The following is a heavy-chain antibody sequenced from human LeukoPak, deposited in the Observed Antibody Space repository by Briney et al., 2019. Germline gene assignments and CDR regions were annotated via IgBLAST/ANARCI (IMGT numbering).Heavy chain of an antibody. CDR1: GGTFSSYA. CDR3: ASLILGSNYYFDY. D-gene: IGHD3-10*01. V-gene: IGHV1-69*05. CDR2: IIPIFGTA. Sequence: ASVKVSCKASGGTFSSYAISWVRQAPGQGLEWMGRIIPIFGTANYAQKFQGRVTITTDESTSTAYMELSSLRSEGTAVYYCASLILGSNYYFDYWGQGTLVTVSS. J-gene: IGHJ4*02.